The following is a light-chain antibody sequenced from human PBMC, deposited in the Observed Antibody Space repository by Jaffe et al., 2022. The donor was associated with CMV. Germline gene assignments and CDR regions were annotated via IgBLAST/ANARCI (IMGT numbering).Light chain of an antibody. CDR1: QSIANR. CDR2: LAS. J-gene: IGKJ2*01. Sequence: DIQMTQSPSSLSASVGDRVTITCRASQSIANRLNWYQQKPGQVPKLLIYLASTLQSGVPSRFSGSGSGTDFALTISSLRPEDFATYYCQQSYSTPPDTFGQGTRVEIK. CDR3: QQSYSTPPDT. V-gene: IGKV1-39*01.